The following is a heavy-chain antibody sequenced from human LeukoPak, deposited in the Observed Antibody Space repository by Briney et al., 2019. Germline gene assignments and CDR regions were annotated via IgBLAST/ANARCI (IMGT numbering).Heavy chain of an antibody. CDR2: IYYSGST. V-gene: IGHV4-59*01. J-gene: IGHJ3*02. D-gene: IGHD4-17*01. CDR3: ARSDYGSRDDAFDI. Sequence: PSETLSLTCTDSGGSISSYYWSWLRQPPGKGLEWIGYIYYSGSTNYNPSLKSRVTISVDTSKNQFSLKLSSVTAADTAVYYCARSDYGSRDDAFDIWGQGTMVTVSS. CDR1: GGSISSYY.